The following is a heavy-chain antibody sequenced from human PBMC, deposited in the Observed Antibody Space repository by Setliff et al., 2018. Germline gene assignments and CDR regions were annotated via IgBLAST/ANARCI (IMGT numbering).Heavy chain of an antibody. J-gene: IGHJ3*01. CDR3: TRHEDRNKCTSSSCYRENDAFDV. CDR2: IYPGDSDT. CDR1: GYIFTNYW. D-gene: IGHD2-2*01. V-gene: IGHV5-51*01. Sequence: GESLKISCKASGYIFTNYWIGWVRKMPGKVLEWMGVIYPGDSDTRYSPSFQGQVTSSADKSINTANLQWSSLKASDTAIYYCTRHEDRNKCTSSSCYRENDAFDVWGQGAMVTVSS.